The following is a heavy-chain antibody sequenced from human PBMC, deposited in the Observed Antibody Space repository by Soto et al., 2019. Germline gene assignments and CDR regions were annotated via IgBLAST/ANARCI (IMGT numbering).Heavy chain of an antibody. CDR3: ARSRGIVVVVALDAFAI. J-gene: IGHJ3*02. CDR1: GFTFSSYA. Sequence: EVQLVESGGGLVQPGGSLRLSCAASGFTFSSYAMHWVRQAPGKGLEYVSAISSNGGSTYYANSVKGRFTISRDNSKNTLYLQMGSLRAEDMAVYYCARSRGIVVVVALDAFAIWGQGTMVTVSS. V-gene: IGHV3-64*01. CDR2: ISSNGGST. D-gene: IGHD2-15*01.